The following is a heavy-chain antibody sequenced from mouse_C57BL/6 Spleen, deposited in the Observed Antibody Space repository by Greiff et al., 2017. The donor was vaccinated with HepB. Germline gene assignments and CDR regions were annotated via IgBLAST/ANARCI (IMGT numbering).Heavy chain of an antibody. CDR1: GYTFTSYW. CDR3: ARIYGYEARNPGYYYAMDY. J-gene: IGHJ4*01. D-gene: IGHD2-2*01. Sequence: QVQLQQPGAELVKPGASVKMSCKASGYTFTSYWITWVKQRPGQGLEWIGDIYPGSGSTNYNEKFKSKATLTVDTSSSTAYMQLSSLTSEDSAVYYCARIYGYEARNPGYYYAMDYWGQGTSVTVSS. V-gene: IGHV1-55*01. CDR2: IYPGSGST.